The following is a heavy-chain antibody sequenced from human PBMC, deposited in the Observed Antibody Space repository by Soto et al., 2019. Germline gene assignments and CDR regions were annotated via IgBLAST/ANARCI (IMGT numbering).Heavy chain of an antibody. D-gene: IGHD3-3*01. CDR1: GFTFSSYW. V-gene: IGHV3-7*01. Sequence: GGSLRLSCAASGFTFSSYWMSWVRQAPGKGLEWVANIKQDGSEKYYVDSVKGRFTISRDNARNSLYLQMNSLRAEDTAVYYCARDASVSRPYNDCWSGPTMDVWGQGTTVTVSS. CDR3: ARDASVSRPYNDCWSGPTMDV. J-gene: IGHJ6*02. CDR2: IKQDGSEK.